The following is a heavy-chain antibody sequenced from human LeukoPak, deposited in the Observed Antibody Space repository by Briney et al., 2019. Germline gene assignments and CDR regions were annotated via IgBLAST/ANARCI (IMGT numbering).Heavy chain of an antibody. Sequence: GGSLRLSCAASGFTVSSNYMSWVRQAPGKGLEWVSVIYSGGSTYYADSVKGRFTISRDNSKNTLYLQMNSLRAEDTAVYYCARGDSGSYYEGYFDYWGQGTLVTASS. CDR3: ARGDSGSYYEGYFDY. J-gene: IGHJ4*02. D-gene: IGHD1-26*01. CDR2: IYSGGST. V-gene: IGHV3-53*01. CDR1: GFTVSSNY.